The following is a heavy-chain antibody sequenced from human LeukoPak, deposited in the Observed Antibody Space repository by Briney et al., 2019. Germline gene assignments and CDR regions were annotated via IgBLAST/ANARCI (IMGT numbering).Heavy chain of an antibody. CDR2: INHSGST. CDR3: ARSYYYYDSSGYGLDAFDI. D-gene: IGHD3-22*01. CDR1: GGSFSGYY. Sequence: PSETLSLTCAVYGGSFSGYYWSWIRQPPGKGLEWIGEINHSGSTYYNPSLKSRVTISVDTSKNQFSLKLSSVTAADTAVYYCARSYYYYDSSGYGLDAFDIWGQGTMVTVSS. J-gene: IGHJ3*02. V-gene: IGHV4-34*01.